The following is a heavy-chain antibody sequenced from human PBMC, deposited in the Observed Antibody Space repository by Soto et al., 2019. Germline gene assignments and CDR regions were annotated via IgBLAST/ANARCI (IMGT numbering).Heavy chain of an antibody. Sequence: PSETLSLTCAVYGGSFSGYYWSWIRQPPGKGLEWIGEINHSGSTNYNPSLKSRVTISVDTSKNQFSLKLSSVTAADTAVYYCARGAGGYSYGYPFDYWGQGTLVTVSS. CDR2: INHSGST. D-gene: IGHD5-18*01. J-gene: IGHJ4*02. CDR3: ARGAGGYSYGYPFDY. V-gene: IGHV4-34*01. CDR1: GGSFSGYY.